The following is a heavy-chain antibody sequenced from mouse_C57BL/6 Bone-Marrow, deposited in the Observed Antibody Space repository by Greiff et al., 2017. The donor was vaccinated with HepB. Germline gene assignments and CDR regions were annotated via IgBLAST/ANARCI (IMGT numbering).Heavy chain of an antibody. D-gene: IGHD4-1*01. Sequence: VQLQQPGAELVKPGASVKMSCKASGYTFTSYWITWVKQRPGQGLEWIGDIYPGSGSTNYNEKFKSKATLTVDTSSSTAYMQLSSLTSEDSAVYYCARRRKTVYAMDYWGQGTAVTVSS. J-gene: IGHJ4*01. CDR1: GYTFTSYW. CDR2: IYPGSGST. CDR3: ARRRKTVYAMDY. V-gene: IGHV1-55*01.